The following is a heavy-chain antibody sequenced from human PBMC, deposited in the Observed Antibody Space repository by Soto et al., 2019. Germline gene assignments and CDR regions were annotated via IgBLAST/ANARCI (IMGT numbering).Heavy chain of an antibody. Sequence: ASVKVSCKASGYTFSSYSISWVRQAPGQGLEWMGWISAYNGNTNYGQKLQGRVTMTTDTSTNTAYMELRSLRSDNTAVYYCARDDPPVQHWGQGTLVTVSS. CDR3: ARDDPPVQH. CDR2: ISAYNGNT. CDR1: GYTFSSYS. V-gene: IGHV1-18*01. J-gene: IGHJ1*01.